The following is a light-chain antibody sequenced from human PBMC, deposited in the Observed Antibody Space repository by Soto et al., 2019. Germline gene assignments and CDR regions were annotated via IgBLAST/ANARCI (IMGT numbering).Light chain of an antibody. Sequence: IVLTQSPGTLSLSPGERATLSCRASQSVSSSYLAWYQQKPGQAPRLLIYVASSRATGIPDRFSGSGSGTDVTLTIIRLEPEDFAVYYCQQYCSSPRTFGQGTKVEIK. CDR1: QSVSSSY. CDR3: QQYCSSPRT. V-gene: IGKV3-20*01. J-gene: IGKJ1*01. CDR2: VAS.